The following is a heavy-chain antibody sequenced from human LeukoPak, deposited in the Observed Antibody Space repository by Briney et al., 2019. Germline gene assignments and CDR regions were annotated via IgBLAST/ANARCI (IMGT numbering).Heavy chain of an antibody. V-gene: IGHV1-46*01. J-gene: IGHJ4*02. D-gene: IGHD3-9*01. CDR1: GYTFTSYY. CDR3: ARAWSVSYDILTGRKGGDY. CDR2: INPSGGST. Sequence: GASVKVSCKASGYTFTSYYMRWVRQAPGQGLEWMGIINPSGGSTSYAQKFQGRVTMTRNTSTSTVYMELSSLRSEDTAVYYCARAWSVSYDILTGRKGGDYWGQGTLVTVSS.